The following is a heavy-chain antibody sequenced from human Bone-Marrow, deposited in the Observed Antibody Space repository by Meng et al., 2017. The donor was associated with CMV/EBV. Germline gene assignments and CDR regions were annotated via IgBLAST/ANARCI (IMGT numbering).Heavy chain of an antibody. CDR2: IYYSGST. V-gene: IGHV4-39*01. Sequence: SETLSLTCTVSGGSISSSSYYWGWIRQPPGKGLEWIGSIYYSGSTYYNPSLKSRVTISVDTSKNQFSLKLSSVTAADTAVYYCARSRYTSSPWFDRWGQGTLVTVSS. CDR1: GGSISSSSYY. J-gene: IGHJ5*02. CDR3: ARSRYTSSPWFDR. D-gene: IGHD6-6*01.